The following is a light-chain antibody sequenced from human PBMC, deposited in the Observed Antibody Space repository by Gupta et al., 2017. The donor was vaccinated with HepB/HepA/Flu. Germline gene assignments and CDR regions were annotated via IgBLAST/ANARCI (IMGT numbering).Light chain of an antibody. CDR3: QHLNNYPFT. J-gene: IGKJ3*01. V-gene: IGKV1-9*01. CDR2: GAS. CDR1: QAISSY. Sequence: IQLTQSPSFLSASVGDRVTITCRASQAISSYLAWYQQKPGKAPKILIYGASTVQSGVPSRFSGSGSGTEFTLTISSRQPEDFATYYCQHLNNYPFTFGHGTNVDIK.